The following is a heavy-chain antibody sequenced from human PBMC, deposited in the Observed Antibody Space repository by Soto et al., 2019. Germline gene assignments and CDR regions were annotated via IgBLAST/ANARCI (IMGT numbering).Heavy chain of an antibody. D-gene: IGHD4-17*01. CDR1: GDSISRNY. CDR3: AMTVIAPSPYLDH. J-gene: IGHJ4*02. Sequence: QVQLQESGPGLVKPSETLYLTCSVSGDSISRNYWSWLRQPAGGGLEWIGRIYTTGATNYNSSLKSRVSMSVDTSKNQFSLMLTSVTAADTAVYFCAMTVIAPSPYLDHWGQGLLVTVSS. CDR2: IYTTGAT. V-gene: IGHV4-4*07.